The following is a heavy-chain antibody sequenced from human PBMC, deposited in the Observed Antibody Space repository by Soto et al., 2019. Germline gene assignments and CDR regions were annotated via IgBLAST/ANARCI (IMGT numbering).Heavy chain of an antibody. CDR1: GFTFNSYA. D-gene: IGHD6-6*01. CDR3: AKSITARPFDY. CDR2: ISGSGGNT. Sequence: GGSLRLSCTSSGFTFNSYAMSWVRQAPGKGLEWVSAISGSGGNTYYADSVKGRFTISRDNSKNTLYLQMNSLRAEDTAVYYCAKSITARPFDYWGQGALVTVSS. V-gene: IGHV3-23*01. J-gene: IGHJ4*02.